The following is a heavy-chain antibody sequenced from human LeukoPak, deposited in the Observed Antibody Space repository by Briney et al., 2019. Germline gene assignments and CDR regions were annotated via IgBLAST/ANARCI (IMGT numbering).Heavy chain of an antibody. V-gene: IGHV3-53*01. CDR3: AREIIAAAGTKQA. D-gene: IGHD6-13*01. CDR2: IYSGGST. Sequence: GGSLRLSCAASGFTVSSNYMSWVRQAPGKGLEWVSVIYSGGSTYYADSVKGRFTISRDNSKNTLYLQMNSLRAEDTAVYYCAREIIAAAGTKQAWGQGTLVTASS. J-gene: IGHJ5*02. CDR1: GFTVSSNY.